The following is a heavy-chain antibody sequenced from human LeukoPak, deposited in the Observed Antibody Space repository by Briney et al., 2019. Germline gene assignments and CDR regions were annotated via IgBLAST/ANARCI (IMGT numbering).Heavy chain of an antibody. CDR2: IWYDGSNK. CDR1: GFTFSSYG. Sequence: PGRSLRLSCAASGFTFSSYGMHWVRQAPGKGLEWVAVIWYDGSNKHYADSVKGRFTISRDNSKNTLYLQMNSLRAEDTAVYYCARHAIDSSGYYLHYFDYWGQGTLVTVSS. D-gene: IGHD3-22*01. V-gene: IGHV3-33*01. J-gene: IGHJ4*02. CDR3: ARHAIDSSGYYLHYFDY.